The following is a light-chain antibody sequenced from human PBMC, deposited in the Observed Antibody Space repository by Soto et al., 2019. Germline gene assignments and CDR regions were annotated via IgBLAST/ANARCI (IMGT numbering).Light chain of an antibody. V-gene: IGLV1-40*01. Sequence: QSVLKQPPSVSGAPGQRVTISCTGGSSNIGAGYDVHWYQQLPGTAPKLLIDSNNNRPSGVPDRFSGSKSGTSASLAITGLQAEDEADYYCQSYDSSLRGFYVFGTGTKVTVL. CDR2: SNN. CDR1: SSNIGAGYD. J-gene: IGLJ1*01. CDR3: QSYDSSLRGFYV.